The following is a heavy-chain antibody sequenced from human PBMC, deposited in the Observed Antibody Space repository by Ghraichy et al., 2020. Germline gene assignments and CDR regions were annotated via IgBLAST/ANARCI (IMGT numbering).Heavy chain of an antibody. V-gene: IGHV3-15*01. D-gene: IGHD2-2*02. Sequence: ESLNISCAASGFTFSNAWMSWVRQAPGKGLEWVGRIKSKTDGGTTDYAAPVKGRFTISRDDSKNTLYLQMNSLKTEDTAVYYCTTGAGYCSSTSCYTPYYYYGMDVWGQGTTVTVSS. J-gene: IGHJ6*02. CDR2: IKSKTDGGTT. CDR3: TTGAGYCSSTSCYTPYYYYGMDV. CDR1: GFTFSNAW.